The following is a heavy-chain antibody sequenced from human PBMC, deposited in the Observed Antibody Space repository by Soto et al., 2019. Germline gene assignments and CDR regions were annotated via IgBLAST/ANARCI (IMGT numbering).Heavy chain of an antibody. CDR2: IIPIFGTA. Sequence: GASVKVSCKASGGTFSSYAISWVRQAPGQGLEWMGGIIPIFGTANYAQKFQGRVTITADESTSTAYMELSSLRSEDTAVYYCAREQGIAAAGTRWIKTGEFDYWGQGTLVTVSS. CDR3: AREQGIAAAGTRWIKTGEFDY. J-gene: IGHJ4*02. CDR1: GGTFSSYA. D-gene: IGHD6-13*01. V-gene: IGHV1-69*13.